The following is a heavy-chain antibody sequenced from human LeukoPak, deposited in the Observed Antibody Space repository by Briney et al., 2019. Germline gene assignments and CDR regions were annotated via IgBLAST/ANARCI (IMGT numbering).Heavy chain of an antibody. V-gene: IGHV1-2*02. CDR1: GYTFTSYG. J-gene: IGHJ4*02. D-gene: IGHD1-26*01. Sequence: ASVKVSCKASGYTFTSYGISWVRQAPGQGLEWMGWINPNSGGTNYAQKFQGRVTMTRDTSISTAYMELSRLRSDDTAVYYCARARSGSSRKGFDYWGQGTLVTVSS. CDR2: INPNSGGT. CDR3: ARARSGSSRKGFDY.